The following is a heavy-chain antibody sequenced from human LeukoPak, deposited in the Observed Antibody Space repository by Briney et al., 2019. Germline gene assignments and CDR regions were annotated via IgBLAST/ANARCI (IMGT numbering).Heavy chain of an antibody. CDR2: IYSGGST. Sequence: PGGSLRLSCAASGFTVSSNYMSWVRQAPGKGLEWVSIIYSGGSTYYADSVKGRFTISRHNSKNTLHLQMNSLRAEDTAVYYCARGLAGIFGVVNYYYGMDVWGQGTTVTVSS. D-gene: IGHD3-3*01. CDR3: ARGLAGIFGVVNYYYGMDV. J-gene: IGHJ6*02. V-gene: IGHV3-53*04. CDR1: GFTVSSNY.